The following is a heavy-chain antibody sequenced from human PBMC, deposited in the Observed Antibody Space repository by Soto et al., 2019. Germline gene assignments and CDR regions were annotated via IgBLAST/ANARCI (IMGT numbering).Heavy chain of an antibody. CDR1: GYSISSGYY. D-gene: IGHD3-22*01. CDR3: ERVAPWFPSYYDSSVYTFEKWFDP. J-gene: IGHJ5*02. CDR2: IYHGGST. V-gene: IGHV4-38-2*01. Sequence: PSETLSLTCAVSGYSISSGYYWGWLQQPPGKGLECIGSIYHGGSTYYNPSLNSRVTLSIDMTNNHFSLILNSLTAADTPVYYFERVAPWFPSYYDSSVYTFEKWFDPWGQGTLVTVS.